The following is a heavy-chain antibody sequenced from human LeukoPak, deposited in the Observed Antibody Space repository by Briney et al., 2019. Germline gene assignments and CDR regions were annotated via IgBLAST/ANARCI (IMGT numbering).Heavy chain of an antibody. D-gene: IGHD3-22*01. J-gene: IGHJ4*02. Sequence: SGGSLRLSCAASGFTFSNYAMSWVRQAPGKGLEWVSGTSGSGGGTYYADSVKGRFTISRDNSKNTLYLQMNSLRAEDTAVYYCAKEPYDSPGYGDYWGQGTLVSVSS. V-gene: IGHV3-23*01. CDR2: TSGSGGGT. CDR3: AKEPYDSPGYGDY. CDR1: GFTFSNYA.